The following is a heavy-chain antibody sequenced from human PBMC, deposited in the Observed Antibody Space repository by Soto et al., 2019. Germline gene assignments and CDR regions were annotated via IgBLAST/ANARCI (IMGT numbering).Heavy chain of an antibody. V-gene: IGHV4-59*12. J-gene: IGHJ4*02. CDR1: GGSLSSYY. D-gene: IGHD3-16*01. CDR3: ARGPPFH. Sequence: PSETLSLTCVVSGGSLSSYYWSWIRQPPGKGLEWIGYIYYSGSTNYNPSLKSRVTISVDRSKNQFSLKLSSVTAADTAVYYCARGPPFHWGQGTLVTVSS. CDR2: IYYSGST.